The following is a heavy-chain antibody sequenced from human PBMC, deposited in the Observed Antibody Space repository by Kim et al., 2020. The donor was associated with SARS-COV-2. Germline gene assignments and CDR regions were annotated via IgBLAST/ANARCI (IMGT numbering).Heavy chain of an antibody. D-gene: IGHD2-8*01. Sequence: ASVKVSCKASGYTFTGYYMHWVRQAPGQGLEWMGWINPNSGGTNYAQKFQGRVTMTRDTSISTAYMELSRLRSDDTAVYYCARDFNLALMGPRWFDPWGQGTLVTVSS. CDR2: INPNSGGT. V-gene: IGHV1-2*02. J-gene: IGHJ5*02. CDR3: ARDFNLALMGPRWFDP. CDR1: GYTFTGYY.